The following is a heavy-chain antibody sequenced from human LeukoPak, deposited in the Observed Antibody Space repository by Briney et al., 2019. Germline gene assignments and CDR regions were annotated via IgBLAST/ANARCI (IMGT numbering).Heavy chain of an antibody. CDR3: ARDNRVAYDY. CDR2: INPNSGGT. D-gene: IGHD1-14*01. CDR1: GGTFSSYA. V-gene: IGHV1-2*02. J-gene: IGHJ4*02. Sequence: ASVKVSCKASGGTFSSYAISWVRQAPGQGLEWMGWINPNSGGTNYAQKFQGRVTMTRDTSISTAYMELSRLRSDDTAVYYCARDNRVAYDYWGQGTLVTVSS.